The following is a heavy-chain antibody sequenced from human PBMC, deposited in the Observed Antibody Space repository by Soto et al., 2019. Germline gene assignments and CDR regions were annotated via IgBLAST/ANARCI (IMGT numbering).Heavy chain of an antibody. J-gene: IGHJ1*01. CDR2: ISGSGVIT. Sequence: EVQLFESGGDLVQPGGSLRLSCAASGFTFSSHAMSWVRQASGKGLEWVSVISGSGVITYYADSVKGRFTISRDNSKNTLYLQMNSLSPEDTAVYYCAKTPSNWNYEKYFHHWGQGTLVTVS. CDR3: AKTPSNWNYEKYFHH. V-gene: IGHV3-23*01. CDR1: GFTFSSHA. D-gene: IGHD1-7*01.